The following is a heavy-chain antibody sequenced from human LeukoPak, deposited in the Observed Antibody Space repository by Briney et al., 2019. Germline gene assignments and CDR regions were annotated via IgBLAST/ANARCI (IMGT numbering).Heavy chain of an antibody. CDR1: GFTFNRCG. J-gene: IGHJ4*02. CDR2: IVYDGSHQ. D-gene: IGHD2-15*01. Sequence: GGSLRLSCAASGFTFNRCGMHWVRQAPGKGLEWVAVIVYDGSHQYYTDSVKGRLTISRDNSKNTLYLQMNSLRAEDTALYYCAKDLLGYCSGGSCYSYYLDSWGQGSRVTVSS. CDR3: AKDLLGYCSGGSCYSYYLDS. V-gene: IGHV3-30*18.